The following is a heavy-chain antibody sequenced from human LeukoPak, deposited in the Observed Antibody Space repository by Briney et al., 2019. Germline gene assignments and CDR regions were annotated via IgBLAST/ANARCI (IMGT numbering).Heavy chain of an antibody. Sequence: SETLSLTCAFYGGSFSDYYWTWVRQTPGEGLEWIGEINHSGSTNYNPSLESRVIISLDTSKKQFSLRLRSVTAADTAVYYCARQRGFWSAYIDFWGQGTLVTVSS. CDR1: GGSFSDYY. D-gene: IGHD3-3*01. CDR2: INHSGST. J-gene: IGHJ4*02. V-gene: IGHV4-34*01. CDR3: ARQRGFWSAYIDF.